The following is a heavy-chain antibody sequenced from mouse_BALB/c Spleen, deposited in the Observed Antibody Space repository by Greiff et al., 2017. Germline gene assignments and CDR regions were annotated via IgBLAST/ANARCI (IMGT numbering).Heavy chain of an antibody. V-gene: IGHV7-1*02. CDR1: GFTFSDFY. CDR2: SRNKANDYTT. J-gene: IGHJ3*01. CDR3: AREPYDYDEGSWFAY. D-gene: IGHD2-4*01. Sequence: EVQLVESGGGLVQPGGSLRLSCATSGFTFSDFYMEWVRQPPGKRLEWIAASRNKANDYTTEYSASVKGRFIVSRDTSQSILYLQMNALRAEDTAIYYCAREPYDYDEGSWFAYWGQGTLVTVSA.